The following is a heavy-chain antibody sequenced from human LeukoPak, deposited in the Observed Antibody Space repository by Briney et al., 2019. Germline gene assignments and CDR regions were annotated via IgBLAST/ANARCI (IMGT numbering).Heavy chain of an antibody. V-gene: IGHV3-15*01. Sequence: GGSLRLSCAASGFTFSNAWMSWVRQAPGKGLEWVGRIKSKTDGGTADYAAPVKGRFTISRDDSKNTLYLQMNSLKTEDTAVYYCTTYYNYCSSTSCYPLDVWGKGTTVTVSS. CDR3: TTYYNYCSSTSCYPLDV. CDR2: IKSKTDGGTA. D-gene: IGHD2-2*01. J-gene: IGHJ6*04. CDR1: GFTFSNAW.